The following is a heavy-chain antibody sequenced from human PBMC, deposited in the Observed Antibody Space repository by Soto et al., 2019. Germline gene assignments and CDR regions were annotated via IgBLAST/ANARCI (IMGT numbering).Heavy chain of an antibody. CDR2: IYYSGTT. V-gene: IGHV4-61*01. J-gene: IGHJ4*02. D-gene: IGHD6-6*01. CDR1: GAYVSIGSHY. Sequence: SATLSLTCSGSGAYVSIGSHYWVWLRKSPGNGLEWIGFIYYSGTTNYNPTLKSRITISVATSKNQFSLKVSSVTAADTAVYFCARDPLAYSSSHFFDQWGQGTLVTSP. CDR3: ARDPLAYSSSHFFDQ.